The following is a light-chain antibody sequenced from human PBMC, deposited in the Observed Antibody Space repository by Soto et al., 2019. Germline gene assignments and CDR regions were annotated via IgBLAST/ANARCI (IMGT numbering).Light chain of an antibody. CDR1: QSVRSSY. CDR2: DGS. Sequence: EIVLTQSPATLSLSPGDRATLSCGASQSVRSSYVAWYQQKAGLAPRLLLYDGSSRASGIPDRFSGSGSGTDFTLTIGRLEPEDFAVYYCQQYDNSAPLSFGGGTKVE. CDR3: QQYDNSAPLS. V-gene: IGKV3D-20*01. J-gene: IGKJ4*01.